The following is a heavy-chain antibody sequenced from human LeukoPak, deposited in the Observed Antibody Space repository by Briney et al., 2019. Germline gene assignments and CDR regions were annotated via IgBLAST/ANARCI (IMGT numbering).Heavy chain of an antibody. V-gene: IGHV4-4*07. Sequence: PSETLSLTCTVSGRSISSYYWSWIRQPAGKGLEWIGRIYTSGSTNYNPSLKSRVTMSVDTSKNQFSLKLSSVTAADTAVYYCARVGATPRYYNYYGMDVWGQGTTVTVSS. J-gene: IGHJ6*02. CDR2: IYTSGST. CDR1: GRSISSYY. D-gene: IGHD1-26*01. CDR3: ARVGATPRYYNYYGMDV.